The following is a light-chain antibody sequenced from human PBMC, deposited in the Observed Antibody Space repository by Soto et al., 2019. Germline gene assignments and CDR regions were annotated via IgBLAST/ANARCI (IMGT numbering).Light chain of an antibody. V-gene: IGLV2-8*01. CDR2: EVS. CDR3: SSYAGSNLWV. J-gene: IGLJ3*02. CDR1: SSDVGGYNY. Sequence: QSVLTQPPSASGSPGQSVTISCTGTSSDVGGYNYDSWYQQHPGKAPKLMIYEVSKRPSGVPDRFSGSKSGNTASLTVSGLQAEDEADYYCSSYAGSNLWVFGGGTQLTVL.